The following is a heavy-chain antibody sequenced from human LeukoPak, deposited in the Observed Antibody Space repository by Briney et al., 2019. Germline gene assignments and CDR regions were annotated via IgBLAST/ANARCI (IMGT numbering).Heavy chain of an antibody. Sequence: SETLSLTCTVSGGSISSYYWSWIQQPPGKGLEWIGYIYYSGSTNYNPSLKSRVTISVDTSKNQFSLKVSSVTAADTAVYYCARDFQTTWFDPWGQGTLVTVSS. CDR1: GGSISSYY. J-gene: IGHJ5*02. D-gene: IGHD1-1*01. V-gene: IGHV4-59*01. CDR3: ARDFQTTWFDP. CDR2: IYYSGST.